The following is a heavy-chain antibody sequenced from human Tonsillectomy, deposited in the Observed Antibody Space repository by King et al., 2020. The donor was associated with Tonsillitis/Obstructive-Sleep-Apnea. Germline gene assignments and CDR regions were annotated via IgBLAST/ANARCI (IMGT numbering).Heavy chain of an antibody. V-gene: IGHV3-20*04. CDR2: ISWNGGST. CDR3: ARGVAAAGTVANAFDI. CDR1: GFTFDDYG. Sequence: VQLVESGGGVVRPGGSLRLSCAASGFTFDDYGMSLVRQAPGKGLEWVSGISWNGGSTGYADSVKGRFTISRDNAKNSLYLQMNSLRAEDTALYYCARGVAAAGTVANAFDIWGQGTMVTVSS. D-gene: IGHD6-13*01. J-gene: IGHJ3*02.